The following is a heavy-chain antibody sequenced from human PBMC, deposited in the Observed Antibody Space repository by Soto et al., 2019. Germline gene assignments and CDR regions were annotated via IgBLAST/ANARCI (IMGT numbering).Heavy chain of an antibody. Sequence: QVQLVQSGPEVKKPGASVTVSCKTSGYTFTDHGIDWVRQAPGQGLEWVGWVSAYNGNTNYAYNLKDRVIMTTDASTSTTYMELRGLRSDDTAVYYCAREVEGSYSTADFWGQGTPVTVAS. CDR2: VSAYNGNT. CDR1: GYTFTDHG. D-gene: IGHD3-10*01. V-gene: IGHV1-18*01. CDR3: AREVEGSYSTADF. J-gene: IGHJ4*02.